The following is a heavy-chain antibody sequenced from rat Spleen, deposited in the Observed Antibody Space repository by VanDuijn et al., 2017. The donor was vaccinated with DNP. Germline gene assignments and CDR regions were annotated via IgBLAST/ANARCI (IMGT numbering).Heavy chain of an antibody. CDR1: GFIFSNFG. J-gene: IGHJ3*01. CDR3: VVTTVAY. V-gene: IGHV5S13*01. CDR2: ITNSGGRT. Sequence: EVQLVESGGGLVQAGGSLTVSCAASGFIFSNFGMAWVRQAPTKGLEWVASITNSGGRTFYRDSVKVRFTVSRDNAKSTLYLQMDSLRSEDTATYHCVVTTVAYWGQGTLVTVSS. D-gene: IGHD1-11*01.